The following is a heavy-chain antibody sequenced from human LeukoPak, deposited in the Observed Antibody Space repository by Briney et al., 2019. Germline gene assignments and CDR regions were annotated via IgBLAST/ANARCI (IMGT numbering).Heavy chain of an antibody. CDR1: RFIFSNYA. V-gene: IGHV3-30*04. Sequence: GGSLRLSCAASRFIFSNYAMHWVRQAPGKGLDWVAVISYHGRDQFYADSVKGRFTISKDSSKDTLYLQMNSLRTEDTAVYYCVRQDCSGGSCYLDYWGQGTLVTVSS. CDR3: VRQDCSGGSCYLDY. J-gene: IGHJ4*02. CDR2: ISYHGRDQ. D-gene: IGHD2-15*01.